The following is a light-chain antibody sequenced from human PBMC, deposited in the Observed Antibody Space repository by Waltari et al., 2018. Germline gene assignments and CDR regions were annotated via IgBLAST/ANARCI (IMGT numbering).Light chain of an antibody. J-gene: IGLJ3*02. Sequence: QSVLTQPPSASGTPGQRVTISCSGSSSNIGSNTVNWYKPLPGTAPNLLIYSNNRRPSWVPDRFSGSKTGTSASLAISGLQSEDEADDYCAAWDDSLNGRVFGGGTKLTVL. CDR3: AAWDDSLNGRV. V-gene: IGLV1-44*01. CDR2: SNN. CDR1: SSNIGSNT.